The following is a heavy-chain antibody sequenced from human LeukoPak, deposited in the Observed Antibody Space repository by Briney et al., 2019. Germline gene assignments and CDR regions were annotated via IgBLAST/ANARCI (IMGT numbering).Heavy chain of an antibody. V-gene: IGHV3-33*08. D-gene: IGHD1-1*01. J-gene: IGHJ4*02. CDR3: ARGSGTTDPFDY. CDR2: IWYDGSNK. CDR1: GFTFRSYA. Sequence: GRSLRLSCAASGFTFRSYAMHWARQAPGKGLEWVAVIWYDGSNKYYADSVKGRFTISRDNSKNTLYLQMNSLRAEDTAVYYCARGSGTTDPFDYWGQGTLVTVSS.